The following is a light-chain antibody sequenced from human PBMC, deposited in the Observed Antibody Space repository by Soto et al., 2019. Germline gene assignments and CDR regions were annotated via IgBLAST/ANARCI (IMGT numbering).Light chain of an antibody. CDR2: GAS. J-gene: IGKJ2*01. V-gene: IGKV3-15*01. CDR1: QSVSSN. Sequence: ELVMTQSPATLSVSPGERATLSCRASQSVSSNLAWYQQKPGQAPRLLIYGASTRATGIPARLSGSGSGTEFTLTISSLQSEDVAGYYCQQHDKLPFSVGQGIKLDIK. CDR3: QQHDKLPFS.